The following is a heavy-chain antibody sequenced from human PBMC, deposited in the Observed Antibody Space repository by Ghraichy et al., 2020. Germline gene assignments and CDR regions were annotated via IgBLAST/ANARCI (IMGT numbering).Heavy chain of an antibody. CDR2: VYYSGSA. V-gene: IGHV4-39*01. CDR3: TKRSEQWLGGWFDP. J-gene: IGHJ5*02. Sequence: SETLSLTCAVSGVSISSTSYYWGWLRQPPGKGLEWIASVYYSGSAYYNPSLQSRVTISADTSKNQFSLRLSSVTATDTAVYFCTKRSEQWLGGWFDPWGQVTLGTVS. D-gene: IGHD6-19*01. CDR1: GVSISSTSYY.